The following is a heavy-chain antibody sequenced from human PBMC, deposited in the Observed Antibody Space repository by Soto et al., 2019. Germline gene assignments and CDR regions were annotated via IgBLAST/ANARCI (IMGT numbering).Heavy chain of an antibody. CDR3: ARGPLGLADFDY. Sequence: ASVKVSCKASGYTFTSYDINWVRQATGQGLEWMGWMNPNSGNTGYAQKFQGRVTMTRNTSISTAYMELSSLRSEDTAVYYCARGPLGLADFDYWGQGTLVTVSS. V-gene: IGHV1-8*01. D-gene: IGHD1-26*01. J-gene: IGHJ4*02. CDR2: MNPNSGNT. CDR1: GYTFTSYD.